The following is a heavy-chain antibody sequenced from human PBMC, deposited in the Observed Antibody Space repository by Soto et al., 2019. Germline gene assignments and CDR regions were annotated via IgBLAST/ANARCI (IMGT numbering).Heavy chain of an antibody. J-gene: IGHJ5*02. CDR2: INAGNGNT. D-gene: IGHD2-2*01. CDR1: GYTFTSYA. Sequence: ASLKVSCKASGYTFTSYAMHWVRQAPGQRLEWMGWINAGNGNTKYSQKFQGRVTITRDTSASTAYMELSSLRSEDTAVYYCARDHCSSTSCSPGWFDPWGQGTLVTVSS. V-gene: IGHV1-3*01. CDR3: ARDHCSSTSCSPGWFDP.